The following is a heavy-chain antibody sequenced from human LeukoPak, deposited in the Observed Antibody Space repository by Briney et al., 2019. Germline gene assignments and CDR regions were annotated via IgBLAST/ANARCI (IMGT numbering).Heavy chain of an antibody. CDR3: ARTYYYDSSGPPHDAFDI. J-gene: IGHJ3*02. D-gene: IGHD3-22*01. CDR1: GGSISSYY. CDR2: IYYSGST. Sequence: ESSETLSLTCTVSGGSISSYYWSWIRQPPGKGLEWIGYIYYSGSTNYNPSLKSRVTISVDTSKNQFSLKLSFVTAADTAVYYCARTYYYDSSGPPHDAFDIWGQGTMVTVSS. V-gene: IGHV4-59*08.